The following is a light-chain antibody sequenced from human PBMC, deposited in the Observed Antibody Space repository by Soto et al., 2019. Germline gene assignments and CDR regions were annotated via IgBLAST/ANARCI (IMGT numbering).Light chain of an antibody. J-gene: IGKJ4*01. CDR2: DAS. CDR1: QGVSNF. V-gene: IGKV3-11*01. CDR3: QQRGNWPLT. Sequence: EIVLTQSPATLSLSPGERATLSCRASQGVSNFLAWYQQKPGQAPRLLIYDASDRATGVPARFSGSGSGTDFTLTISSLEPEDFAVYYCQQRGNWPLTFGGGTKVEMK.